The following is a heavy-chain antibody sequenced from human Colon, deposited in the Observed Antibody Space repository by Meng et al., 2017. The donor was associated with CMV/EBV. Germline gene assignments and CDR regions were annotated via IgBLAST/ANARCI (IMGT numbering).Heavy chain of an antibody. CDR2: IYYSGST. V-gene: IGHV4-39*07. J-gene: IGHJ4*02. CDR1: GGSISSSSYY. Sequence: GSLRLSCTVSGGSISSSSYYWGWIRQPPGKGLEWIGSIYYSGSTYYNPSLKSRVTISVDTSKNQFSLKLSSVTAADTAVYYCARGGEMNHDYWGQGTLVTVSS. D-gene: IGHD1-14*01. CDR3: ARGGEMNHDY.